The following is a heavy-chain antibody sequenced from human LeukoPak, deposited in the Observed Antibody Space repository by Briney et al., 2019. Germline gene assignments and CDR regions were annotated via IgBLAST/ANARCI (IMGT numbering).Heavy chain of an antibody. CDR3: ARGQSHFDY. Sequence: SVTLSLICSVSVGFISSYYGSWIRQPRGEGLEWIGYIYYSGSTNYNPSLKSRVTISVDTSKNQSSLKLSSVTAADTAVYYCARGQSHFDYWGQGTLVTVSS. CDR2: IYYSGST. J-gene: IGHJ4*02. CDR1: VGFISSYY. V-gene: IGHV4-59*01.